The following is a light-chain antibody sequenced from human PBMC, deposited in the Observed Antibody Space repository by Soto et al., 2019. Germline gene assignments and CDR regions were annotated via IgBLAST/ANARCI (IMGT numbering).Light chain of an antibody. CDR1: QSVSSN. V-gene: IGKV3D-15*01. CDR2: GAS. J-gene: IGKJ2*01. Sequence: EIVMTQSPVTLSVSPGERATLSCRASQSVSSNLAWYQQKPGQSPRLLMYGASTRGAGIPARFSGSGSGTEFTLTISSRQSEDFAVYYCQQYNNWAPYTFGQGTKLEIK. CDR3: QQYNNWAPYT.